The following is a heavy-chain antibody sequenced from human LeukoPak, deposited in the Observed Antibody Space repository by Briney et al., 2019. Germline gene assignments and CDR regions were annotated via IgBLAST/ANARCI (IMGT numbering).Heavy chain of an antibody. D-gene: IGHD3-3*01. CDR2: IFYGANT. J-gene: IGHJ4*02. CDR1: AGSISSYY. V-gene: IGHV4-59*01. CDR3: ASGTIFGVIAPYCFHS. Sequence: SETLSLTCIVSAGSISSYYWNWLRQVPGKGLEWIGYIFYGANTYYNPSLKDRVTMSMDTSKSQVSLKLTSVTAADTAVYYCASGTIFGVIAPYCFHSWGQGTLVTVSP.